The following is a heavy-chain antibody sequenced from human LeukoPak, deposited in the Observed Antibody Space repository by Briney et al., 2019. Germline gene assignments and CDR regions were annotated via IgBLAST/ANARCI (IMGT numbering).Heavy chain of an antibody. CDR3: AREGSYCVGGDCYSFDF. CDR1: GYRFISNY. V-gene: IGHV1-2*02. CDR2: MHPGNGNT. J-gene: IGHJ4*02. D-gene: IGHD2-21*02. Sequence: ASVKVSCKASGYRFISNYIQWVRQAPGLGPEWMGWMHPGNGNTRYAEKFQGRVTMTRDTSNNTAYMDLSSLRSDDTAVYYCAREGSYCVGGDCYSFDFWGQGTLITVSS.